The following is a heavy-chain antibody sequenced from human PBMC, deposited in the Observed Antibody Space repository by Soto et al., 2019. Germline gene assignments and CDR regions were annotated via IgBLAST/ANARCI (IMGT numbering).Heavy chain of an antibody. J-gene: IGHJ4*02. CDR1: GGTFGSYV. CDR3: ATNYDYGGD. D-gene: IGHD4-17*01. CDR2: IIPALGVT. Sequence: QVQLVQAGAEVKKPGSSVKVSCKASGGTFGSYVFSWVRQAPGQGLEWMGGIIPALGVTNYAQKFQGRVRITADQSTNTAYMELSSLRSEDTAVYYCATNYDYGGDWGQGTLVTVSS. V-gene: IGHV1-69*09.